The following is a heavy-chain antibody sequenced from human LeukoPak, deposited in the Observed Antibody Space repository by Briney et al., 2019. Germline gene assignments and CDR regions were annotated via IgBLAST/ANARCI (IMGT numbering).Heavy chain of an antibody. V-gene: IGHV1-2*06. CDR1: RYIFTGYY. J-gene: IGHJ4*02. D-gene: IGHD1-26*01. CDR3: ARDLASTPYWELDS. CDR2: IDPNSGDT. Sequence: ASVKVSCKASRYIFTGYYIHWVRQAPGHGLEWMGRIDPNSGDTNDTQEFQDRVTMTRDTSLNTAYMQLSTLRSDDTAVYYCARDLASTPYWELDSWGQGSLVTVSS.